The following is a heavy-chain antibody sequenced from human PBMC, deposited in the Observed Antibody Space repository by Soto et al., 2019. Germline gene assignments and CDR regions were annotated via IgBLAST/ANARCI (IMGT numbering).Heavy chain of an antibody. Sequence: EVQLVESGGGLVKPGGSLRLSCAASGFTFSNAWMSWVRQAPGKGLEWVGRIKSKTDGGTTDYAAPVKGRFTISRDDSKNTLYLQMNSLKTEDTAVYYCTTDLTPYGSGGSCPTDAFDIWGQGTMVTVSS. CDR3: TTDLTPYGSGGSCPTDAFDI. D-gene: IGHD2-15*01. V-gene: IGHV3-15*01. CDR2: IKSKTDGGTT. CDR1: GFTFSNAW. J-gene: IGHJ3*02.